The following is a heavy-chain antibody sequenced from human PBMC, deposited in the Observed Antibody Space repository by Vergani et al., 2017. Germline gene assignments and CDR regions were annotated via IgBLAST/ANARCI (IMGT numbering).Heavy chain of an antibody. V-gene: IGHV3-23*01. J-gene: IGHJ5*02. Sequence: EVQLLESGGGLVQSGGSLRLSCAASGFTFSSYAMSWVRQAPGKGLEWVSAISGSGGSKYYADSVKGRFTISRDNSKNTLYLQMNSLRAEDTAVYYCAKDPQLLYSSGVHWFDPWGQGTLVTVSS. CDR3: AKDPQLLYSSGVHWFDP. CDR1: GFTFSSYA. D-gene: IGHD6-19*01. CDR2: ISGSGGSK.